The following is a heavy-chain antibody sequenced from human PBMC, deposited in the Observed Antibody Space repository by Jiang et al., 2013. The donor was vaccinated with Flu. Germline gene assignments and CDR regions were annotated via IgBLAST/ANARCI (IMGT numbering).Heavy chain of an antibody. CDR2: IYYSGST. CDR3: ARGMFYCSGGSCSYYFDY. Sequence: KPSETLSLTCTVSGGSISSYYWSWIRQPPGKGLEWIGYIYYSGSTNYNPSLKSRVTISVDTSKNQFSLKLSSVTAADTAVYYCARGMFYCSGGSCSYYFDYWGQGTLVTVSS. J-gene: IGHJ4*02. CDR1: GGSISSYY. V-gene: IGHV4-59*01. D-gene: IGHD2-15*01.